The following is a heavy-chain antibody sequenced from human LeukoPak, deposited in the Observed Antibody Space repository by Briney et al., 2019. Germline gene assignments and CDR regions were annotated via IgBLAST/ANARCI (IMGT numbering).Heavy chain of an antibody. CDR3: AKDPGIVGRSGWFDP. CDR1: GFTFSSYA. D-gene: IGHD1-26*01. Sequence: GGSLRLSCVASGFTFSSYAMNWVRQAPGKGLEWVSAISGSGGSTYYADSVKGRFTISRDNSKNTLYLQMNSLRAEDTAVYYCAKDPGIVGRSGWFDPWGQGTLVTVSS. CDR2: ISGSGGST. J-gene: IGHJ5*02. V-gene: IGHV3-23*01.